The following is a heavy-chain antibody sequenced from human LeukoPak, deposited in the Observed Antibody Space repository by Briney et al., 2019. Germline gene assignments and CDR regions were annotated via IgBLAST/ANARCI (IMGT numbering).Heavy chain of an antibody. CDR2: ISSSSSYI. CDR3: AKDFISGSYLNYFDH. J-gene: IGHJ4*02. V-gene: IGHV3-21*04. CDR1: GFTFSSYS. Sequence: PGGSLRLSCAASGFTFSSYSMNWVRQAPGKGLEWVSSISSSSSYIYYADSVKGRFIISRDNSKNTLYLQMNSLRAEDTAVYYCAKDFISGSYLNYFDHWGQGTLVTVSS. D-gene: IGHD1-26*01.